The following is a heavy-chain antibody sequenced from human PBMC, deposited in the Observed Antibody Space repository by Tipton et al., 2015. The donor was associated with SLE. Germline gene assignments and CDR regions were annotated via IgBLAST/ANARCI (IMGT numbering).Heavy chain of an antibody. CDR3: ARRGVEVPAAIPYFYYYMDV. Sequence: SLRLSCAASGFTFSSRAMHWVRQAPGKGLEWVAVISYDGSDKFYADSVKGRFTISRDNSKNTLYMQMNSLRAEDTAVYYCARRGVEVPAAIPYFYYYMDVWGKGTTVTVSS. CDR1: GFTFSSRA. D-gene: IGHD2-2*01. CDR2: ISYDGSDK. J-gene: IGHJ6*03. V-gene: IGHV3-30*04.